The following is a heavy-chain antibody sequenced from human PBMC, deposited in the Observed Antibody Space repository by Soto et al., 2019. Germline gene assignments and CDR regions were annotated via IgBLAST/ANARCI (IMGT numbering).Heavy chain of an antibody. D-gene: IGHD3-22*01. V-gene: IGHV1-18*01. CDR2: ISAYNGNT. J-gene: IGHJ4*02. CDR3: ARESGYYASSGYYQPPVDY. Sequence: QVQLVQSGAEVKKPGASVKVSCKASGYTFTSYGISWVRQAPGQGLEWMGWISAYNGNTNYAQKLQVRVTTTTYTSTSPAYMERRSLRSEDTAVYYCARESGYYASSGYYQPPVDYWGQGTLVTVSS. CDR1: GYTFTSYG.